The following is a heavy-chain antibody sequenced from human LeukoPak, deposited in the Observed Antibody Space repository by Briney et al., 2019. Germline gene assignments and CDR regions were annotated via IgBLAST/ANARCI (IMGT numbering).Heavy chain of an antibody. D-gene: IGHD3-10*01. V-gene: IGHV3-23*01. CDR2: ISNSGYT. J-gene: IGHJ4*02. CDR3: AKDIRAVGTSVFEY. Sequence: GGPLRLSFPTPGFPFTDKPWTGVPQPPGKGWGWVSSISNSGYTYYAVSVKGRFTVSRDSSNNTVYLQMNSLRAEDTAMYYCAKDIRAVGTSVFEYWGQGTLVSVSS. CDR1: GFPFTDKP.